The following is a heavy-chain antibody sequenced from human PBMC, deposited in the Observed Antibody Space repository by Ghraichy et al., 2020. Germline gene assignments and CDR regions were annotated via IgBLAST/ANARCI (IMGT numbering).Heavy chain of an antibody. V-gene: IGHV3-48*03. CDR1: GFTFSTYE. CDR3: ARDLGRYYDNSGYYLRYYFDC. D-gene: IGHD3-22*01. J-gene: IGHJ4*02. CDR2: ISSSGSTI. Sequence: ALNISCAASGFTFSTYEMNWVRQAPGKGLEWVSSISSSGSTIYYADSVKGRVTISRDNAKNSLYLQMNSLRAEDTAVYFCARDLGRYYDNSGYYLRYYFDCWGQGTLVTVSS.